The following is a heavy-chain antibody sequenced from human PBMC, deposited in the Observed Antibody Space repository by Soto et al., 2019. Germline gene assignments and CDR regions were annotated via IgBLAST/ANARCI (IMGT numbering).Heavy chain of an antibody. V-gene: IGHV3-74*01. J-gene: IGHJ4*02. D-gene: IGHD6-19*01. CDR1: GFTFSSYW. CDR3: ARESSGWYNYFDY. Sequence: GGSLRLSCAASGFTFSSYWMHWVRQAPGKGLVWVSRINSDGSSTSYADSVKGRFTISRDNAKNTLYLQMNSLRAEDTAVYYCARESSGWYNYFDYWGQGTLVTVSS. CDR2: INSDGSST.